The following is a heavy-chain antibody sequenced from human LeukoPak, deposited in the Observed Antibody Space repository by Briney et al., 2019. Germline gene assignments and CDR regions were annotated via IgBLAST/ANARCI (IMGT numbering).Heavy chain of an antibody. V-gene: IGHV1-18*01. D-gene: IGHD3-3*01. CDR2: IIPIFGTA. J-gene: IGHJ5*02. CDR3: AREGVEWLLGLSNNWFDP. CDR1: GYTFTSYG. Sequence: ASVKVSCKASGYTFTSYGISWVRQAPGQGLEWMGGIIPIFGTANYAQKLQGRVTMTTDTSTSTAYMELRSLRSDDTAVYYCAREGVEWLLGLSNNWFDPWGQGTLVTVSS.